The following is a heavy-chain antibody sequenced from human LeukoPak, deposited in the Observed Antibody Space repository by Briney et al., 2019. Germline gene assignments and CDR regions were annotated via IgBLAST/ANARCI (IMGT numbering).Heavy chain of an antibody. CDR1: GGSISGTSYC. D-gene: IGHD1-1*01. CDR3: ARDGSDNWGLFDN. V-gene: IGHV4-39*07. J-gene: IGHJ4*02. Sequence: SETLSLTCSVSGGSISGTSYCWGWIRPPPGKGPEWIGSHYHTGRIYHNPSLNSRVTISVDTSKNQFSLKLSSVTDADTAVYYCARDGSDNWGLFDNWGRGTLATVSS. CDR2: HYHTGRI.